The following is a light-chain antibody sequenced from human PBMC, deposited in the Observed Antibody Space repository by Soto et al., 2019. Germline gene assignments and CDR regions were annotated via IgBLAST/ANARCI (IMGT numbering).Light chain of an antibody. CDR3: QQYSGAPPLT. CDR1: QSVSKNY. CDR2: NAA. J-gene: IGKJ4*01. Sequence: IVLTQSPGTLSLSPGERATLYCRASQSVSKNYLAWYQQKPGQAPRLLIYNAASRITGIPDRFSGSGSGTDFTLTISRLEPEDFAVYYCQQYSGAPPLTFGGGTRVEVK. V-gene: IGKV3-20*01.